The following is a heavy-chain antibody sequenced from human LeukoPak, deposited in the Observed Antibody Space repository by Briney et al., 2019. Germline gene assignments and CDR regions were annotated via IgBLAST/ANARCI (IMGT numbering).Heavy chain of an antibody. CDR2: ISSSGSTI. CDR3: ARGRRYYYDSSGYNSPFDY. Sequence: GGSLRLSCAASGFTFSDYYMSWIRQAPGKGLEWVSYISSSGSTIYYADSVKGRFTISRDNAKNSLYLQMNSLRAEDTAVYYCARGRRYYYDSSGYNSPFDYWGQGTLATVSS. D-gene: IGHD3-22*01. J-gene: IGHJ4*02. CDR1: GFTFSDYY. V-gene: IGHV3-11*01.